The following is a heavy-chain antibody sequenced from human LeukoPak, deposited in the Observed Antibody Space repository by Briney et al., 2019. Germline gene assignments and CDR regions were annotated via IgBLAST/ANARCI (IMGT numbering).Heavy chain of an antibody. CDR2: IRQDGSEK. J-gene: IGHJ4*02. D-gene: IGHD3-22*01. Sequence: GGSLRLSCAASGFTFSSYWMSWVRQAPGKGLEWVANIRQDGSEKYYVDSVKGRFTISRDNSKNTLYLQMNSLRAEDTAVYYCAKEWGQVGDYDSSGYFDYWGQGTLVTVSS. CDR1: GFTFSSYW. CDR3: AKEWGQVGDYDSSGYFDY. V-gene: IGHV3-7*01.